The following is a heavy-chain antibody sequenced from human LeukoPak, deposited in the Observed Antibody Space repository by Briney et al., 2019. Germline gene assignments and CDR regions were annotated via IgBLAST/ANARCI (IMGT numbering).Heavy chain of an antibody. V-gene: IGHV1-8*03. CDR1: GYTFTGYD. D-gene: IGHD2-2*01. J-gene: IGHJ6*03. CDR2: MNPNSGNT. CDR3: ARGRTRRGSTSCCTYYYYTDV. Sequence: ASVKVSCKASGYTFTGYDINWVRQAPGQGLEWMGWMNPNSGNTGYAQKFQGRVTITRNTSISTAYMELSSLRSEDTAVYYCARGRTRRGSTSCCTYYYYTDVWGKATTVAVSS.